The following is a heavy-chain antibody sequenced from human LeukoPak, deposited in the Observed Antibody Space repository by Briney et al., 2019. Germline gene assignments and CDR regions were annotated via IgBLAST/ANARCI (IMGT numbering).Heavy chain of an antibody. D-gene: IGHD3-10*01. J-gene: IGHJ4*02. Sequence: GASVKVSCKASGYTFTSQGISWVRQAPGQGFESMGWISAYNGKTEYAEKFQGRVTMSTDTSTSTAYLELTSLTSDDTAVYFCARGLGAIDYXGXXTXVTVSS. CDR1: GYTFTSQG. CDR3: ARGLGAIDY. CDR2: ISAYNGKT. V-gene: IGHV1-18*01.